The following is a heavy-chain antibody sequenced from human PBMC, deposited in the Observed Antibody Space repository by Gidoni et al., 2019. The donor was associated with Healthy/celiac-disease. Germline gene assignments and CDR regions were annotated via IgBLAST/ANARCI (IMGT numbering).Heavy chain of an antibody. V-gene: IGHV4-4*02. D-gene: IGHD3-10*01. Sequence: QVQLQESGPGLVQPSGTLSLTCSAAGGSISSSNWWSWVRQPPGKGLEWIGELYHSGSTNYNPSLKSRVTISVDKSKNQFSLKLSSVTAADTAVYYCARGTITMVRGVIMTTGKKKYYFDYWGQGTLVTVSS. CDR3: ARGTITMVRGVIMTTGKKKYYFDY. CDR1: GGSISSSNW. CDR2: LYHSGST. J-gene: IGHJ4*02.